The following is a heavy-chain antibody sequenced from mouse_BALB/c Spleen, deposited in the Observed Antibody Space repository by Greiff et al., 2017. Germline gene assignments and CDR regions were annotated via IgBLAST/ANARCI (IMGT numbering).Heavy chain of an antibody. J-gene: IGHJ3*01. V-gene: IGHV6-6*02. CDR3: TRSQLGRGFAY. D-gene: IGHD4-1*02. Sequence: EVKLVESGGGLVQPGGSMKLSCVASGFTFSNYWMNWVRQSPEKGLEWVAEIRLKSNNYATHYAESVKGRFTISRDDSKSSVYLQMNNLRAEDTGIYYCTRSQLGRGFAYWGQGTLVTVSA. CDR1: GFTFSNYW. CDR2: IRLKSNNYAT.